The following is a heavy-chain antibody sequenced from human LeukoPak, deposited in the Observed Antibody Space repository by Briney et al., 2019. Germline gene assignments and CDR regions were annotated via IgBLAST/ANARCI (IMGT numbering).Heavy chain of an antibody. CDR1: GYRFTSYW. V-gene: IGHV5-51*01. Sequence: GESLKISCKASGYRFTSYWIGWVRQMPGKGLEWMGIIDPSDSETRYTPSFQGQVTISVDKSLTTADLQWNSLKASDTAMYYCARQTAMGRSGDYWCQGTLVTVSS. CDR3: ARQTAMGRSGDY. D-gene: IGHD5-18*01. J-gene: IGHJ4*02. CDR2: IDPSDSET.